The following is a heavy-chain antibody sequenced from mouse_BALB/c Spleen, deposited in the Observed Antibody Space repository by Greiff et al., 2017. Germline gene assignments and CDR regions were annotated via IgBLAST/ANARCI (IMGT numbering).Heavy chain of an antibody. CDR3: ARPWDSAWFAY. V-gene: IGHV5-6*01. D-gene: IGHD4-1*01. CDR2: ISSGGSYT. CDR1: GFTFSSYG. J-gene: IGHJ3*01. Sequence: DVHLVESGGDLVKPGGSLKLSCAASGFTFSSYGMSWVRQTPDKRLEWVATISSGGSYTYYPDSVKGRFTISRDNAKNTLYLQMSSLKSEDTAMYYCARPWDSAWFAYWGQGTLVTVSA.